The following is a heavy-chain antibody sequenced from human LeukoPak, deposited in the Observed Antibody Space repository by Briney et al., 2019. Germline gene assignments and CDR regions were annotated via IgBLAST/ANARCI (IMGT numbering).Heavy chain of an antibody. Sequence: GGSLRLSCAASAFTFSDYSMNWVRQAPGKGLEWISYISGRSSTIYYADSVRGQFTISRDNAKNSMYLQMNSLRAEDTAVYYCARDRLTSGSYFFDYCGQGTLVTVSS. CDR1: AFTFSDYS. J-gene: IGHJ4*02. CDR2: ISGRSSTI. D-gene: IGHD1-26*01. CDR3: ARDRLTSGSYFFDY. V-gene: IGHV3-48*01.